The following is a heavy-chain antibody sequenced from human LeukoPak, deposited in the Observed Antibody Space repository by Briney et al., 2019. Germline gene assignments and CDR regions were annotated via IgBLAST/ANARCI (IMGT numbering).Heavy chain of an antibody. Sequence: SETLSLTCTVSGGSISSYYWSWIRQPPGKGLEWIGYIYDSGSTNYNPSLKSRVTISVDTSKNQFSLKLSSVTAADTAVYYCASNPDTYYDILTGYPILGDWGQGTLVTVSS. D-gene: IGHD3-9*01. V-gene: IGHV4-59*08. CDR3: ASNPDTYYDILTGYPILGD. CDR2: IYDSGST. CDR1: GGSISSYY. J-gene: IGHJ4*02.